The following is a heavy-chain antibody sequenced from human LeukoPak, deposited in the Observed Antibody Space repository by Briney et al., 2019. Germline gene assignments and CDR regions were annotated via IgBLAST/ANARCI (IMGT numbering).Heavy chain of an antibody. Sequence: GASVKVSCTASGYTFTNYGISGVRQAPGQGLEWMGWISGYSGNTIYAQKLRGRVTMTTDTSTSTAYMDLRSVISEDTAIYYCGRDASADYYYAMDVWGQGTTVTVSS. CDR2: ISGYSGNT. CDR3: GRDASADYYYAMDV. V-gene: IGHV1-18*01. D-gene: IGHD3-3*01. J-gene: IGHJ6*02. CDR1: GYTFTNYG.